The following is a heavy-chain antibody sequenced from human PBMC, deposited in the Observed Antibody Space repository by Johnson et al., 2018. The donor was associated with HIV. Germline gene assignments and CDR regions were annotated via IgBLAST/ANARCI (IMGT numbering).Heavy chain of an antibody. CDR1: GFTFSSYG. D-gene: IGHD2-21*01. CDR3: AKSDVVVIPEGAFDI. CDR2: IRYDGSNK. J-gene: IGHJ3*02. V-gene: IGHV3-30*02. Sequence: QMQLVESGGGVVQPGRSLRLSCAASGFTFSSYGMHWVRQAPGKGLEWVAFIRYDGSNKYYADSVKGRFTISRDNSKNTLYLQMNSLRAEDTAVYYCAKSDVVVIPEGAFDIWGQGTMVTVSS.